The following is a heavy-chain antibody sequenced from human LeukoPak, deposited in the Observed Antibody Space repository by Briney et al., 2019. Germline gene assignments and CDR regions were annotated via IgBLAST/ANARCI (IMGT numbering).Heavy chain of an antibody. CDR1: GGSISSYY. J-gene: IGHJ5*02. CDR3: ARGLETITGANFDP. V-gene: IGHV4-59*01. CDR2: IYYSGST. Sequence: TSETLSLTCTVSGGSISSYYWSWIRQPPGKGLEWIGYIYYSGSTNYNPSLKSRVTISVDTSKNQFSLKLSSVTAADTAVYYCARGLETITGANFDPWGRGTLVTVSS. D-gene: IGHD1-14*01.